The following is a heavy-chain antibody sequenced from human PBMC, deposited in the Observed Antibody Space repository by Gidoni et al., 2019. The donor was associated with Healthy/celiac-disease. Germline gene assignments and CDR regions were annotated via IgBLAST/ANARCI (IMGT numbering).Heavy chain of an antibody. D-gene: IGHD2-2*01. V-gene: IGHV3-23*01. CDR3: AKVDRDIVVVPAANYGMDV. Sequence: EVQLLASGGGLVQPGGSLRLSCAASGFTFSSYAMSWVRQAPGKGLEWVSAISGSGGSTYYADSVKGRFTISRDNSKNTLYLQMNSLRAEDTAVYYCAKVDRDIVVVPAANYGMDVWGQGTTVTVSS. J-gene: IGHJ6*02. CDR1: GFTFSSYA. CDR2: ISGSGGST.